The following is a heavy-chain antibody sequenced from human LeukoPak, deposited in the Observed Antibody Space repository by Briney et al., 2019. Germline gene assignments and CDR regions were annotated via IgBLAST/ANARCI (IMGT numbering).Heavy chain of an antibody. CDR3: ARDRGSGWSGF. J-gene: IGHJ4*02. Sequence: SQTLSLTCTVSGGSINSDGYYWSWVRQHPGKGLEWIGFIYYRGTAHYNPSLESRVMISVDTSKNQFSLKVKSVTVADTAIYYCARDRGSGWSGFWGQGTLVTVSS. V-gene: IGHV4-31*03. CDR1: GGSINSDGYY. D-gene: IGHD6-19*01. CDR2: IYYRGTA.